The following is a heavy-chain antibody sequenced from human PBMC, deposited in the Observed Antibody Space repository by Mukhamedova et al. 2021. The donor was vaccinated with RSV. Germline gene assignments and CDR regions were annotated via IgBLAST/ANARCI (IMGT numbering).Heavy chain of an antibody. CDR2: IWYDGSNK. CDR3: AREEPPKGAYGGNHEAFDI. Sequence: VRQAPGKGLEWVAVIWYDGSNKYYADSVKGRFTISRDNSKNTLYLQMNSLRAEDTAVYYCAREEPPKGAYGGNHEAFDIWGQGKM. J-gene: IGHJ3*02. V-gene: IGHV3-33*01. D-gene: IGHD4-23*01.